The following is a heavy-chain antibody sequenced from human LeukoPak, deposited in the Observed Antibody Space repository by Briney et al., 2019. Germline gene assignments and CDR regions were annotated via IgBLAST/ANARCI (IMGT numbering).Heavy chain of an antibody. Sequence: GGSLRLSCAASGFTFSSYAMHRVRQAPGKGLEWVAVISYDGGTKYYADSVKGRFTISRDDSKNTLYLQMNSLRAEDTAVYYCARDRTGGSGSYSFDYWGQGTLVTVSS. CDR3: ARDRTGGSGSYSFDY. D-gene: IGHD3-10*01. CDR1: GFTFSSYA. CDR2: ISYDGGTK. V-gene: IGHV3-30-3*01. J-gene: IGHJ4*02.